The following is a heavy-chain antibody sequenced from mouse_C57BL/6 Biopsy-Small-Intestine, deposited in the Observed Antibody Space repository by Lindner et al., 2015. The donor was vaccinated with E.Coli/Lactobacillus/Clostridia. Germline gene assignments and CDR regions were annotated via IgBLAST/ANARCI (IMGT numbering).Heavy chain of an antibody. CDR1: GYTFTGYW. Sequence: VQLQESGAELMKPGASVKLSCQATGYTFTGYWIEWVKQRPGHGLEWVGEIFPGSGNTIYNEKFKSKATFTADTSSNTAYMHLSSLTAEDSAIYYCASYYGSSPYFALDYWGQGTSVTVSS. D-gene: IGHD1-1*01. CDR3: ASYYGSSPYFALDY. CDR2: IFPGSGNT. J-gene: IGHJ4*01. V-gene: IGHV1-9*01.